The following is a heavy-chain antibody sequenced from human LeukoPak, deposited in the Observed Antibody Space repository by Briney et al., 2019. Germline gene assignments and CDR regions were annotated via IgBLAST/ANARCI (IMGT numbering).Heavy chain of an antibody. CDR2: ISWNSGSI. J-gene: IGHJ4*02. CDR3: ARGLRAVKFGGVIVMSREGVYYFDY. V-gene: IGHV3-9*01. CDR1: GFTFDDYA. Sequence: GGSLRLSCAASGFTFDDYAMHWVRQAPGKGLEWVSGISWNSGSIGYADSVKGRFTISRDNAKNSLDLQMNSLRVDDTAVYYCARGLRAVKFGGVIVMSREGVYYFDYWGQGTLVTVSS. D-gene: IGHD3-16*02.